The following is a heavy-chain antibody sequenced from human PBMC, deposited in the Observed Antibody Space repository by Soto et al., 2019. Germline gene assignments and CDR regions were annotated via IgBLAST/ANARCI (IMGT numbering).Heavy chain of an antibody. Sequence: ASVKVSCKASGYTFNGYYMHWVREAPGQGLEGMGWINPNSGGTNYAQKFQGWVTMTRDTSISTAYMELSRLRSDDTAVYYCARGPYYYDSSGYYTYWGQGTLVTVSS. V-gene: IGHV1-2*04. CDR1: GYTFNGYY. CDR2: INPNSGGT. D-gene: IGHD3-22*01. CDR3: ARGPYYYDSSGYYTY. J-gene: IGHJ4*02.